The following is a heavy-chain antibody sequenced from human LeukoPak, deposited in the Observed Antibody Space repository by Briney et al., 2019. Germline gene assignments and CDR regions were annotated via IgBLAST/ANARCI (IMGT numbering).Heavy chain of an antibody. CDR1: GFTVSSNY. CDR3: ARGGVDDYYFDY. Sequence: GGSLRLSCAASGFTVSSNYMTWVRQAPGKGLEWVSIIYSGGSTFYADSVKGRFTISRDNSKNTLYLQMNSLRAEDTAVYYRARGGVDDYYFDYWGQGTLVTVSS. CDR2: IYSGGST. D-gene: IGHD3-16*01. V-gene: IGHV3-53*01. J-gene: IGHJ4*02.